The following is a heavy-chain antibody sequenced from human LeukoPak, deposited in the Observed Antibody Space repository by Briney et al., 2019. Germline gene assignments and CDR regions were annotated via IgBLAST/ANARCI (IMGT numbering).Heavy chain of an antibody. D-gene: IGHD6-13*01. CDR2: ISPYNGNT. Sequence: ASVKVSCKASGYTFTSYGISWVRQAPGQGLEWRGWISPYNGNTNYAQKLQGRDTVTTDTSTSTAYMELRSLRSDDTAVYYCARDTTAASGSYFDYWGQGTLVTVSS. J-gene: IGHJ4*02. V-gene: IGHV1-18*01. CDR1: GYTFTSYG. CDR3: ARDTTAASGSYFDY.